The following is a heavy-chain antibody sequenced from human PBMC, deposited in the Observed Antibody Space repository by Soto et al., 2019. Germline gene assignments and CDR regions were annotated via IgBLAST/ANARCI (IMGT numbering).Heavy chain of an antibody. CDR3: ARVLWFGELSESGGWFDP. J-gene: IGHJ5*02. V-gene: IGHV1-69*01. Sequence: QVQLVQSGAEVKKPGSSVKVSCKASGGTFSSYAISWVRQAPGQGREWMGGIIPIFGTANYAQKFQGRVTITADESTSTAYMELSSLRSEDTAVYYCARVLWFGELSESGGWFDPWGQGTLVTVSS. D-gene: IGHD3-10*01. CDR1: GGTFSSYA. CDR2: IIPIFGTA.